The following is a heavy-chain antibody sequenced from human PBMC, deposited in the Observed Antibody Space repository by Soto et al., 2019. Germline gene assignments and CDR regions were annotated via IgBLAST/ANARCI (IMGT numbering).Heavy chain of an antibody. Sequence: QVQLVQSGAEVKKPGASVKVSCKASGYTFTSYGISWVRQAPGQGLEWMGWISAYNGNKNYAQKLQGRVTMTTDTSTSTAYMELRSLRSDDTAVYYCARGLLDATRYYYYGMDVWGQGTTVTVSS. J-gene: IGHJ6*02. CDR1: GYTFTSYG. V-gene: IGHV1-18*01. CDR3: ARGLLDATRYYYYGMDV. D-gene: IGHD2-21*02. CDR2: ISAYNGNK.